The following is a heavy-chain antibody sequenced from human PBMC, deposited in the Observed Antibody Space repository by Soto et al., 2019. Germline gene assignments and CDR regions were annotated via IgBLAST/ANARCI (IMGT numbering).Heavy chain of an antibody. J-gene: IGHJ6*02. CDR2: INSDASST. V-gene: IGHV3-74*01. CDR1: GFTFNIYW. D-gene: IGHD1-26*01. CDR3: ARGVRSGSYPYYGYAMDV. Sequence: EVQLVESGGGLVQPGGSLRLSCAASGFTFNIYWMHWVRQAPGKGLVWVSRINSDASSTNYADSVKGRFTISRDNAKNTLYLQMNSLGVEDTAVYYCARGVRSGSYPYYGYAMDVWGQGTTVTVSS.